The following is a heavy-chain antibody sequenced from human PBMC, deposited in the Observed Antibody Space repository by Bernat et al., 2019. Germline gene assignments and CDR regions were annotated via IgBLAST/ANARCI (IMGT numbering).Heavy chain of an antibody. J-gene: IGHJ3*02. CDR2: ISYDGSNK. CDR1: GFTLSSYD. V-gene: IGHV3-30*03. CDR3: ARGGYSYGLDI. D-gene: IGHD5-18*01. Sequence: QVQLVESGGGVVRPGRSLRLSCVASGFTLSSYDMHWVRQAPGKGLEWVAVISYDGSNKYYADSVKGRFTISRDNSKNTLYLQMNSLRAEDTAVYYCARGGYSYGLDIWGQGTMVTVSS.